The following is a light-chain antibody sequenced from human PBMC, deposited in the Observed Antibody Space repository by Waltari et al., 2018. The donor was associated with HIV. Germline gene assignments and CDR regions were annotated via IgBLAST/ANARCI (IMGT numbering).Light chain of an antibody. J-gene: IGLJ1*01. CDR2: EVS. CDR1: SSDVGGYNL. V-gene: IGLV2-23*02. Sequence: QSALTQPASVSGSPGQSITISCTGTSSDVGGYNLVSWYQQHPGKAPQLMIYEVSKRPSGVSNRFAVSKSGNTASLTISGLQAEDEADYYCCSHAGSSIYVFGTGTKVTVL. CDR3: CSHAGSSIYV.